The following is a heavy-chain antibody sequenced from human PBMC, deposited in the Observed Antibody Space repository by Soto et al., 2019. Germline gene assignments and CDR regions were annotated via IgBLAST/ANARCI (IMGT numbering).Heavy chain of an antibody. Sequence: PGGSLRLSCAASGFTFSSYGMHWVRQAPGGGLVGVVFVMYDGSRTYYADSVNGRFTISRDNSKNTVYLQMNSLRADDTAVYYCARVGSSGWMNYFDCWGQGTLVTVSS. J-gene: IGHJ4*02. D-gene: IGHD6-19*01. CDR3: ARVGSSGWMNYFDC. CDR1: GFTFSSYG. CDR2: VMYDGSRT. V-gene: IGHV3-30*02.